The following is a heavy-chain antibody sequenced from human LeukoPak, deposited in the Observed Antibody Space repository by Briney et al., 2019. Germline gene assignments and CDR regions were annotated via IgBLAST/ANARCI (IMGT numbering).Heavy chain of an antibody. CDR3: ARDLRYDFWSGYKDV. V-gene: IGHV1-18*01. CDR1: GYTFTSYG. J-gene: IGHJ6*02. CDR2: IRAYNGNT. D-gene: IGHD3-3*01. Sequence: SVKVSCKAPGYTFTSYGIRWVRQAPGQGLGWRGWIRAYNGNTNYAQKLQGRVTMTTATSTSTAYMELRSLRSDDTAVYYCARDLRYDFWSGYKDVWGQGTTVTVSS.